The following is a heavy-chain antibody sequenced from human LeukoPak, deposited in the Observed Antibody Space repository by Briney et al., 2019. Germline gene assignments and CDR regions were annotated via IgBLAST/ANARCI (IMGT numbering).Heavy chain of an antibody. CDR3: AKRASGGSGWYGYFDY. J-gene: IGHJ4*02. Sequence: GGSLRLSCAASGFTFSSYAMSWVRQAPGKGLECVSAISGSGGSTYYADSVKGRFTISRDNSKNTLYLQMNSLRAEDTAVYYCAKRASGGSGWYGYFDYWGQGTLVTVSS. V-gene: IGHV3-23*01. CDR1: GFTFSSYA. CDR2: ISGSGGST. D-gene: IGHD6-19*01.